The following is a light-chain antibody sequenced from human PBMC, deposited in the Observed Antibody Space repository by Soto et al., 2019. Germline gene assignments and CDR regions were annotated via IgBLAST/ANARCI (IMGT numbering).Light chain of an antibody. CDR2: AAS. Sequence: DIQMTQSPSSLSASVGDRVTITCRASQGIRNYLAWYQQKPGKVPKLLIYAASTLQLGVPSRFSGSASGTDFTLTISSLQPEDVATYYCQKYDGAPLTFGGGTKVEIK. V-gene: IGKV1-27*01. CDR3: QKYDGAPLT. CDR1: QGIRNY. J-gene: IGKJ4*01.